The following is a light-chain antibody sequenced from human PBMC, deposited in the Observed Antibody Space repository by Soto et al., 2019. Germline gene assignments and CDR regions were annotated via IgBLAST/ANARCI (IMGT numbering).Light chain of an antibody. V-gene: IGKV1-39*01. CDR3: QQSYSTPIT. Sequence: DIQMTQSPSSLSASVGDRVTITCRASQSISNYLNWYQQNPGKAPKLLIYAASSLQSGVPSRFTGSGSGTDFTLTISSLQPEDFATYYCQQSYSTPITFGQGTKLEIK. CDR2: AAS. J-gene: IGKJ2*01. CDR1: QSISNY.